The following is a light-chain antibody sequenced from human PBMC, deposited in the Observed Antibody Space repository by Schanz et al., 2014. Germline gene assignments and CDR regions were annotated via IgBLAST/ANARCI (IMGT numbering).Light chain of an antibody. V-gene: IGLV2-8*01. CDR3: CSYAGSSTLV. Sequence: QSALTQPPSASGSPGQSVTISCTGTSSDIGRYNYVSWYQQHPGKAPKLILFEVVKRPTGVPDRFSGSKSGNTASLTISGLQAEDEADYYCCSYAGSSTLVFGGGTKLTVL. CDR2: EVV. CDR1: SSDIGRYNY. J-gene: IGLJ2*01.